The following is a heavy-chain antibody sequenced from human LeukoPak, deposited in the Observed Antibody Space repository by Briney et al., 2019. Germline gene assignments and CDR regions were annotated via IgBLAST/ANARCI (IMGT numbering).Heavy chain of an antibody. Sequence: GATVKISCKASGYTFTDYYMHWVRQAPGQGLEWMGWISAYNGNTNYAQKLQGRVTMTTDTSTSTAYMELRSLRSDDTAVYYCASSIAAAGGFDYWGQGTLVTVSS. CDR1: GYTFTDYY. J-gene: IGHJ4*02. CDR2: ISAYNGNT. CDR3: ASSIAAAGGFDY. D-gene: IGHD6-13*01. V-gene: IGHV1-18*04.